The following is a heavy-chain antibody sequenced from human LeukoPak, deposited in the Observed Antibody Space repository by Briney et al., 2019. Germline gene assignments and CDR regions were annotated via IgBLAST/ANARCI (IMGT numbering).Heavy chain of an antibody. CDR2: IFPGDSDT. CDR1: GYMFTRYW. J-gene: IGHJ4*02. V-gene: IGHV5-51*01. CDR3: ATSESQTRFDY. Sequence: GESLKISCKGSGYMFTRYWIGWVRQMPGKGLEWIGIIFPGDSDTRYSPSFQGQVTISADKSINTAYLRWSSLKASDTAMYYCATSESQTRFDYWGQGTLVTVSS. D-gene: IGHD1/OR15-1a*01.